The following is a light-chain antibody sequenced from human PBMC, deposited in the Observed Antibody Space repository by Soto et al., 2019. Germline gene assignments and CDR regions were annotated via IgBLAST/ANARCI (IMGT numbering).Light chain of an antibody. V-gene: IGLV2-14*01. Sequence: QSALTQPASVSGSPGQSLTISCTGSNSDVGTYKYVSWYQQHPDKAPKLIIYEATNRPSGISNRFSGSTSGNTASLAISGLQAEDEADYYCSSYMSGSTVFGTGTKLTVL. CDR1: NSDVGTYKY. CDR3: SSYMSGSTV. CDR2: EAT. J-gene: IGLJ1*01.